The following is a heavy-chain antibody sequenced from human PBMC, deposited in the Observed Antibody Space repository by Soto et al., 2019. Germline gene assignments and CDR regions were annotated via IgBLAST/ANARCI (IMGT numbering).Heavy chain of an antibody. CDR3: ARIRDGYNFFDY. CDR2: IYWDDNK. CDR1: GFSLSTNGVG. V-gene: IGHV2-5*02. Sequence: QITLKESGPTLVKPTQTLTLTCTFSGFSLSTNGVGVGWIRQPPGEALEWLALIYWDDNKRYSPSLKSRLTITKDTSKNQVVLTMTNMDPVDTATYYCARIRDGYNFFDYWGQGTLVTVSS. D-gene: IGHD5-12*01. J-gene: IGHJ4*02.